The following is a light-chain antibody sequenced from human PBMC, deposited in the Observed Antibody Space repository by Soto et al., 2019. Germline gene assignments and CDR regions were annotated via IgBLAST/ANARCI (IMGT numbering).Light chain of an antibody. Sequence: QSALTQPASVSGYLGQSITISCTGTTSDVGGYNFVSWYQHHPGKAPKLMIHEGNNRPSGVSNRFSGSKSGNTASLTISGLQAEDEADYYCCSYTSRNTLVFGTGTKLTVL. CDR2: EGN. V-gene: IGLV2-14*01. J-gene: IGLJ1*01. CDR3: CSYTSRNTLV. CDR1: TSDVGGYNF.